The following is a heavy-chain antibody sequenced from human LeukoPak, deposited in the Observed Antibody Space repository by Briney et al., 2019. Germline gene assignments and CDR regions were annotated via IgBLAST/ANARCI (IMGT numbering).Heavy chain of an antibody. CDR2: IYHSGST. Sequence: SETLSLTCTVSGYSINSNYYWGWIRQPPGKGLEWIGSIYHSGSTYYNPSLKSRITMSVDTSKNQFSLKMTSVTAADTAIYYCARVVASTSIDFWGQGTLVTVSS. CDR3: ARVVASTSIDF. CDR1: GYSINSNYY. J-gene: IGHJ4*02. D-gene: IGHD2-15*01. V-gene: IGHV4-38-2*02.